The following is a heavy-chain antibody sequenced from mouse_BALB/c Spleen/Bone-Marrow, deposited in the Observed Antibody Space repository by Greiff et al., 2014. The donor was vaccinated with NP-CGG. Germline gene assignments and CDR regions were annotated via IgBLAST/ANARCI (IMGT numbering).Heavy chain of an antibody. V-gene: IGHV1S135*01. CDR1: DYSFTDYN. CDR2: IDPYNGAA. D-gene: IGHD2-12*01. J-gene: IGHJ4*01. Sequence: LVESGPELVKPGASVRLSCKASDYSFTDYNMYWVRRSHGKSLEWMGYIDPYNGAASYNQKFKGKATLTVDKSSSTAFMHLNSLTSEDSAVYYCARSVSYSVNDAMDCWGQGTSVTVSS. CDR3: ARSVSYSVNDAMDC.